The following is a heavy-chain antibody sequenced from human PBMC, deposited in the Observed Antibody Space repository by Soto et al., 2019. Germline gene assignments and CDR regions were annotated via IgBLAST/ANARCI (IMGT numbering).Heavy chain of an antibody. CDR3: ASGFGLRPETFDI. Sequence: QVQLQESGPGLVKPSETLSLTCTVSGGPISSYYWSWIRQPPGKGLEWIGYIYYSGSTNYNPSRTSRVTLSLDTSENQFSLKLSFVTAADTAVYYCASGFGLRPETFDIWGQGTMVTVSS. J-gene: IGHJ3*02. V-gene: IGHV4-59*08. CDR1: GGPISSYY. CDR2: IYYSGST. D-gene: IGHD2-21*02.